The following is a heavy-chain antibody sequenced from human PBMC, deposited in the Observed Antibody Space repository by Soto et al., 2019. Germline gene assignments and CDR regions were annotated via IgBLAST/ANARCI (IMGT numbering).Heavy chain of an antibody. CDR2: IRTYNGNS. V-gene: IGHV1-18*01. Sequence: QVQLVQSGAEVKKPGASVKVSCKASGYRFTRLGISWVRQAPGQGPEWMGWIRTYNGNSWYAENLQGRVTMTTDTSTSTVYMELRSLIFDDTAVYYCARGDYCDYWGQGTLITVSS. CDR1: GYRFTRLG. D-gene: IGHD3-16*01. J-gene: IGHJ4*02. CDR3: ARGDYCDY.